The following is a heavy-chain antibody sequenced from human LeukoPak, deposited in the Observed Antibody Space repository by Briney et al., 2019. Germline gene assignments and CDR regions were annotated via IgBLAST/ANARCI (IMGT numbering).Heavy chain of an antibody. Sequence: PGGSLRLSCSASGFTFSSYAMHWVRQAPGKGLEWVAVISYDGSNKYYADSVKGRFTISRDNSKNTLYLQMNSLRAEDTAVYYCARVGGVSGRAFDMWGQGTMVTVSS. D-gene: IGHD6-25*01. V-gene: IGHV3-30-3*01. CDR1: GFTFSSYA. CDR2: ISYDGSNK. J-gene: IGHJ3*02. CDR3: ARVGGVSGRAFDM.